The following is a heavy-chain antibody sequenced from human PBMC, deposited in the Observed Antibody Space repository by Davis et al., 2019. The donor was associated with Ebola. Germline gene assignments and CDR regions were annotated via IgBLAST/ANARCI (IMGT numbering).Heavy chain of an antibody. Sequence: PSETLSLTCSVSGGSISSSAYFWGWIRQSPGKGLEWIGIFLYGGTTHSSSSLKSRVTMSIDTSKNQFSLKLSSVTAADTAIYYCAKGFSMKAVAQNGYMDVWGKGTTVTVSS. CDR3: AKGFSMKAVAQNGYMDV. CDR2: FLYGGTT. CDR1: GGSISSSAYF. D-gene: IGHD3-22*01. J-gene: IGHJ6*03. V-gene: IGHV4-39*07.